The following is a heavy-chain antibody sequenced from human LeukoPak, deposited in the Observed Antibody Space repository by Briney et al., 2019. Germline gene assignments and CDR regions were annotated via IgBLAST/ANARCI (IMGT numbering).Heavy chain of an antibody. D-gene: IGHD1-26*01. Sequence: ASVKVSCEVSGYTFTDYYMHWVQQAPGKGLEWMGLVDPEDGETIYAEKFQGRVTITADTSTDTAYMELSSLRSEDTAVYYCATEKVGATRDFDYWGQGTLVTVSS. J-gene: IGHJ4*02. CDR3: ATEKVGATRDFDY. CDR2: VDPEDGET. V-gene: IGHV1-69-2*01. CDR1: GYTFTDYY.